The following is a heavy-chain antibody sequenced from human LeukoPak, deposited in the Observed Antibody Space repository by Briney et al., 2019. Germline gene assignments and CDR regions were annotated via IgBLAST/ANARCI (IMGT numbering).Heavy chain of an antibody. CDR2: FYYSGST. V-gene: IGHV4-39*01. CDR3: ARHKPHSGGNSPIDAFDI. Sequence: SETLSLTCTVSGGSISSSSYYWGWIRQPPGKGLEWIGSFYYSGSTYYNPSLKSRVTISVDTSKNQFSLKLSSVTAADTAVYYCARHKPHSGGNSPIDAFDIWGQGTMVTVSS. J-gene: IGHJ3*02. CDR1: GGSISSSSYY. D-gene: IGHD2-21*02.